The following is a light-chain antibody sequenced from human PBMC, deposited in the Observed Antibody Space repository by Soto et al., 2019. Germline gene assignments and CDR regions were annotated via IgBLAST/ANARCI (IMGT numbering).Light chain of an antibody. Sequence: EIVLTQSPGTLSLSPGERATHSCRASQSVSSSYLAWYQQKPGQAPRLLIYGTSSRATAIPDRFSGSGSGTDFIFTISRLEPEDFAVYYCQQYGSSSWTFGQGTKV. J-gene: IGKJ1*01. V-gene: IGKV3-20*01. CDR1: QSVSSSY. CDR2: GTS. CDR3: QQYGSSSWT.